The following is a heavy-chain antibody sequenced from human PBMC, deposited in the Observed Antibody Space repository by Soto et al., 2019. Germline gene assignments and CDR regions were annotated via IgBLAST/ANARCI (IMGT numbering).Heavy chain of an antibody. CDR1: GYNFTSYG. D-gene: IGHD2-2*01. CDR3: ARDPRPRYCSSTSCSEPFDY. V-gene: IGHV1-18*01. J-gene: IGHJ4*02. Sequence: ASVKVSCKASGYNFTSYGISWVRQAPGQGLEWMGWISAYNGNTNYAQKLQGRVTMTTDTSTSTAYMELRSLRSDDTAVYYCARDPRPRYCSSTSCSEPFDYWGQGTLVTVSS. CDR2: ISAYNGNT.